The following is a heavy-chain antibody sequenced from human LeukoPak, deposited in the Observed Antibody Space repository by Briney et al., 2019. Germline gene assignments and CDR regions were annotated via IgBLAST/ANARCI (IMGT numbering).Heavy chain of an antibody. CDR3: ARLRFDFWSGYTHPYFDY. J-gene: IGHJ4*02. Sequence: PSETLSLTCTVCGGSISSYYWSWLRQPPGKGLEWIGYIYYSGSTNYNPSLKRRVTISGYPSKIQFSLKLSSVAATDTAVYFCARLRFDFWSGYTHPYFDYWGQGTLVTVSS. CDR1: GGSISSYY. V-gene: IGHV4-59*08. D-gene: IGHD3-3*01. CDR2: IYYSGST.